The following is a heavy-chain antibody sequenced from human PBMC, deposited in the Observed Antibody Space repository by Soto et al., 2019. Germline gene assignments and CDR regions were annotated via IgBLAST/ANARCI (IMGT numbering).Heavy chain of an antibody. Sequence: GGSLRLSCAASGFTFSSYGMHWVRQAPGKGLEWVAVISYDGSNKYYADSVKGRFTISRDNSKNTLYLQMNSLRAEDTAVYYCAKDLRSANYDFWSGYYYYYYYYGMDVWGQGTTVTVSS. V-gene: IGHV3-30*18. CDR1: GFTFSSYG. CDR3: AKDLRSANYDFWSGYYYYYYYYGMDV. CDR2: ISYDGSNK. J-gene: IGHJ6*02. D-gene: IGHD3-3*01.